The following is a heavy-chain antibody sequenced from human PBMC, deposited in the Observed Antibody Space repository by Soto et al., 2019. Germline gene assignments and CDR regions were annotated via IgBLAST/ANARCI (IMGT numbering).Heavy chain of an antibody. CDR3: ASVARYYYYYMDA. V-gene: IGHV4-34*01. CDR1: GGSFSGYY. J-gene: IGHJ6*03. D-gene: IGHD2-21*01. CDR2: INHSGST. Sequence: SETLSLTCAVYGGSFSGYYWSWIRQPPGKGLEWIGEINHSGSTNYNPSLKSRVTISVDTSKNQFSLKLSSVTAADTAVYYCASVARYYYYYMDAWGKGTTVTVSS.